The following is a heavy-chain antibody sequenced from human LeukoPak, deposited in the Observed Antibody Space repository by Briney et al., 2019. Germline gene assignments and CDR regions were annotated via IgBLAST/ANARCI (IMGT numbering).Heavy chain of an antibody. Sequence: PGGSLRLSCAASGFTFSSYAMSWVRQAPGKGLEWVSAISGSGGSTYYADSVKGRFTISRDNSKNTLYLQMTSLRAEDTAVYYCAEDVLLWFGELPNNYFDYWGQGTLVTVSS. CDR3: AEDVLLWFGELPNNYFDY. V-gene: IGHV3-23*01. J-gene: IGHJ4*02. CDR1: GFTFSSYA. CDR2: ISGSGGST. D-gene: IGHD3-10*01.